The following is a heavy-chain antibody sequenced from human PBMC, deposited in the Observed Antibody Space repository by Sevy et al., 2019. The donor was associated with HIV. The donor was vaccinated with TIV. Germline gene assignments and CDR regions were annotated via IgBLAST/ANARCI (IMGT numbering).Heavy chain of an antibody. J-gene: IGHJ4*02. V-gene: IGHV3-43*01. CDR1: GFTFDDYT. CDR3: AKDTCGGWEYYFDY. D-gene: IGHD2-21*01. CDR2: ISWDGGST. Sequence: GGSLRLSCAASGFTFDDYTMHWVRQAPGKGLEWVSLISWDGGSTYYEASVKGRFTNSRDNSKNSLYLQMNNLRTEDTGLYYCAKDTCGGWEYYFDYWGQGTLVTVSS.